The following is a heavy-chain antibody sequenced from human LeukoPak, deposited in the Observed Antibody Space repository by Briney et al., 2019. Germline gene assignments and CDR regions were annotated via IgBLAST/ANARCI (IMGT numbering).Heavy chain of an antibody. V-gene: IGHV4-30-4*01. CDR1: GGSINNGDYY. CDR2: IYYSGST. D-gene: IGHD2-2*01. CDR3: ARSRLVYCSSTSCSYFDY. J-gene: IGHJ4*02. Sequence: PSETLSLTCTVSGGSINNGDYYWIWIRQSPGKGLEWIGYIYYSGSTYYNPSLESRVTISIDTSKNQFSLKLSSVTAADTAVYYCARSRLVYCSSTSCSYFDYWGQGTLVTVSS.